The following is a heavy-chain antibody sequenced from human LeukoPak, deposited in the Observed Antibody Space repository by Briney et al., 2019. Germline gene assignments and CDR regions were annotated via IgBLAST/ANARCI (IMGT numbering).Heavy chain of an antibody. Sequence: ASVKVSCKASGYTFTGYYMHWVRQAPGQGLQWMGRIIPILGIANYAQKFQGRVTITADKSTSTAYMGLSSLRSEDTAVYYCAREGISRWFDPWGQGTLVTVSS. J-gene: IGHJ5*02. CDR3: AREGISRWFDP. V-gene: IGHV1-69*04. CDR1: GYTFTGYY. D-gene: IGHD1-20*01. CDR2: IIPILGIA.